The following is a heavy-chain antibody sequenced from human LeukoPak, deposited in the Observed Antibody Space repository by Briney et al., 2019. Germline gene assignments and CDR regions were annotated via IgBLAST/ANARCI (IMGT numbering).Heavy chain of an antibody. V-gene: IGHV5-51*01. D-gene: IGHD1-26*01. CDR1: GCSFTSYW. Sequence: GESLKISCKGSGCSFTSYWIGWVRQMPGKGLEWMGIIYPGDSDTRYSPSFQGQVTISADKSISTAYLQWSSLKASDTAMYYCARHEGSGSYYGYFDYWGQGTLVTVSS. CDR3: ARHEGSGSYYGYFDY. CDR2: IYPGDSDT. J-gene: IGHJ4*02.